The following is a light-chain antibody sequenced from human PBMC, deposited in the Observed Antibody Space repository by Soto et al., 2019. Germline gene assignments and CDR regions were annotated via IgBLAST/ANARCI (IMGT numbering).Light chain of an antibody. V-gene: IGKV2-30*01. CDR1: QSLVNSDGIAY. CDR3: MQGTHWPIT. CDR2: KVS. J-gene: IGKJ5*01. Sequence: DVVMTQSPLSLPVTLGQPASIPCRSNQSLVNSDGIAYFSWFQQRPGRSPRRLIYKVSNRDSGGPARFSVSVSGTDFALKISRVEAEDVGVYYCMQGTHWPITFGQGTRLEIK.